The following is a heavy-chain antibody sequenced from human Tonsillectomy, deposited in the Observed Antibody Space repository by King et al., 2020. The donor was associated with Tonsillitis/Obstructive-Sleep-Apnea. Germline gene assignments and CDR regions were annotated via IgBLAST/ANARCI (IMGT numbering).Heavy chain of an antibody. J-gene: IGHJ4*02. CDR1: GGSITSYY. CDR3: ATSAPGS. V-gene: IGHV4-59*08. D-gene: IGHD3-10*01. CDR2: IYYSGNT. Sequence: QLQESGPGLVKPSETLSLTCSVSGGSITSYYWSWIRPPPGKGLEWIGHIYYSGNTDYNPSLKSRVTISVDTSKNQISLKVRSATAADTAVYYCATSAPGSWGQGTLVTVSS.